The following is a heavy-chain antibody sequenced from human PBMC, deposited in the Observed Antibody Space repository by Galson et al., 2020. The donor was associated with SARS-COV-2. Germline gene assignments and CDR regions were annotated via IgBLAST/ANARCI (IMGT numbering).Heavy chain of an antibody. CDR1: GGSFSGYY. Sequence: SETLSLTCAVYGGSFSGYYWSWIRQPPGKGLEWIGEINHSGSTNYNPSLKSRVTISVDTSKNQVSLKLSSVTAADTAVYYCARGRYSSSWYGGSGWFDPWGQGILGTVSS. D-gene: IGHD6-13*01. CDR2: INHSGST. CDR3: ARGRYSSSWYGGSGWFDP. J-gene: IGHJ5*02. V-gene: IGHV4-34*01.